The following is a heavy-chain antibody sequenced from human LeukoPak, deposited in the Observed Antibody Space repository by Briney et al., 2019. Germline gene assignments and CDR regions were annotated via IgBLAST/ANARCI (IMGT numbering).Heavy chain of an antibody. CDR1: GGSISSSSYY. CDR2: IYYSGST. CDR3: ARLHAYCGGDCYSYYFDY. D-gene: IGHD2-21*02. J-gene: IGHJ4*02. Sequence: PSETLSLTCTVSGGSISSSSYYWGWIRQPPGKGLEWIGSIYYSGSTYYNPSLKSRVTISVDTSKNQFPLKLSSVTAADTAVYYCARLHAYCGGDCYSYYFDYWGQGTLVTVSS. V-gene: IGHV4-39*01.